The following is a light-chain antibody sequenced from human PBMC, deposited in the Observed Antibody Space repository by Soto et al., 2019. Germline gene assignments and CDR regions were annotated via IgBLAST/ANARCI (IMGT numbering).Light chain of an antibody. CDR2: GAS. V-gene: IGKV3-20*01. Sequence: ESMLTQSPATLSLSPGERATLSCRASQSVRSKYLTWYQQKPGQAPRLLIYGASLRATGVPDRFSGSGSGTDCTLTISRLEPEDVAVYYCQQFGDSPPAFTFGQGTKLEI. J-gene: IGKJ2*01. CDR1: QSVRSKY. CDR3: QQFGDSPPAFT.